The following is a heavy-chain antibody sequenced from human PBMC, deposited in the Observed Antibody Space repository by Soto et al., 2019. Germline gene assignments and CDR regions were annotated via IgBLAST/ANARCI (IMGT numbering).Heavy chain of an antibody. D-gene: IGHD3-3*01. Sequence: SVKVSCKASGGTFSSYAISWVRQAPGQGLEWMGGIIPIFGTANYAQKFQGRVTITADESTNTADMELSSMRSEDTGVYYCASLIFGESFTYYYYGMDVWGQGTTVTVS. J-gene: IGHJ6*02. CDR3: ASLIFGESFTYYYYGMDV. CDR2: IIPIFGTA. V-gene: IGHV1-69*13. CDR1: GGTFSSYA.